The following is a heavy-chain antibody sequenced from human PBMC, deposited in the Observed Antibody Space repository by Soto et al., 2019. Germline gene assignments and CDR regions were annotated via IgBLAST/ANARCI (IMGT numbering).Heavy chain of an antibody. Sequence: PGGSLRLSCAASGFIFSSYWMSWVRQDPGKGLEWVANIKQDGSDKYYVDPVKGRFPISRDNAKNSLYLQMNSLRAEDTAVYYCARGSVLRYFDWLLYYFDYWGQGTLVTVSS. J-gene: IGHJ4*02. V-gene: IGHV3-7*01. CDR1: GFIFSSYW. CDR2: IKQDGSDK. CDR3: ARGSVLRYFDWLLYYFDY. D-gene: IGHD3-9*01.